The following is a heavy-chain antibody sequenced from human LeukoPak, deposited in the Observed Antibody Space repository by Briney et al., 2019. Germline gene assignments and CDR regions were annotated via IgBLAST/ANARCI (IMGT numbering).Heavy chain of an antibody. J-gene: IGHJ4*02. D-gene: IGHD2-2*02. V-gene: IGHV3-73*01. CDR3: SSGGYCTSTSCYSEN. CDR1: GFTFSGSA. CDR2: IRSKTNNYAT. Sequence: GGSLRLSCAVSGFTFSGSAMHWVRQASGKELEWVGRIRSKTNNYATAYAASVKGRFTISRDDSKNTAYLQMNSLKTEDTAMYYCSSGGYCTSTSCYSENWGQGTLVIVSS.